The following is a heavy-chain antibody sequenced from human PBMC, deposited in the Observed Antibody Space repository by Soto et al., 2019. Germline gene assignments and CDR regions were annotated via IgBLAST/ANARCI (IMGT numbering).Heavy chain of an antibody. V-gene: IGHV1-3*01. J-gene: IGHJ5*02. CDR2: INAGNGNT. Sequence: ASVKVSCKASGYTFTSYAMHWVRQAPGQRLEWMGWINAGNGNTKYSQKFQGRVTITRDTSASTAYMELSSLRSEDTAVYYCARDALRVAATYRVRWLDPWGQGTLVTVSS. D-gene: IGHD2-15*01. CDR3: ARDALRVAATYRVRWLDP. CDR1: GYTFTSYA.